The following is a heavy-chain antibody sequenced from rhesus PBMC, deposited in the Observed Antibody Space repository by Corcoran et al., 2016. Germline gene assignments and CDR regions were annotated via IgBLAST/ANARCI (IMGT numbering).Heavy chain of an antibody. V-gene: IGHV2-95*01. J-gene: IGHJ4*01. CDR3: ARALRGYSGYSSGTFGY. CDR1: GFSISTSGTG. Sequence: QVTLKESGPALVKPTQTLTLTCTFSGFSISTSGTGVGWIRQPPGKALEWLASIYWNDSKYYSTWLKSRLTISKDTSKNKVVLTRTNMDPVDTATYYCARALRGYSGYSSGTFGYWGQGVLVTVSS. CDR2: IYWNDSK. D-gene: IGHD5-30*01.